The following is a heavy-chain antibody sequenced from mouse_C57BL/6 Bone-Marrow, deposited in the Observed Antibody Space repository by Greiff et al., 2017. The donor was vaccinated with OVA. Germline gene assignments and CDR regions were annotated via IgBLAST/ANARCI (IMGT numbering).Heavy chain of an antibody. CDR2: INPYNGGT. J-gene: IGHJ3*01. Sequence: VQLQQSGPVLVKPGASVKMSCKASGYTFTDYCMNWVKQSHGQSLEWIGDINPYNGGTSYNQKFKGKATLTVDKSSSTAYMELNSLTSEDSAVDYCARTYGGWFAYWGQGTLVTVSA. CDR3: ARTYGGWFAY. V-gene: IGHV1-19*01. CDR1: GYTFTDYC. D-gene: IGHD1-1*01.